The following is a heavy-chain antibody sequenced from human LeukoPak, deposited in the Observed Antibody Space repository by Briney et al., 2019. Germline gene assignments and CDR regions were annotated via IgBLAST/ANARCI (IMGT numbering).Heavy chain of an antibody. D-gene: IGHD3-22*01. CDR3: ARENYYDSSGYSGYYFDY. CDR2: IIPIFGTA. Sequence: SVKVSCKAPGGTFSSYAISWVRQAPGQGVEWMGGIIPIFGTANYAQKFQGRVTITTDESTSTAYMELSSLRSEDTAVYYCARENYYDSSGYSGYYFDYWGQGTLVTVSS. J-gene: IGHJ4*02. V-gene: IGHV1-69*05. CDR1: GGTFSSYA.